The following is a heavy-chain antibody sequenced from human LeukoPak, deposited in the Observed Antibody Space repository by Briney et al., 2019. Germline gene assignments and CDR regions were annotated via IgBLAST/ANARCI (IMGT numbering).Heavy chain of an antibody. CDR3: AKELRSHTGWPFDY. Sequence: GGSLRLSCAASGFTFRSYTMSWVRQPPGGGLEWVSAIDGLGYSTYYVDSVNGRFTISRDNSQNTLYLEMNSLTAEDTAVYYCAKELRSHTGWPFDYWGQGALVTVSS. CDR2: IDGLGYST. D-gene: IGHD6-19*01. J-gene: IGHJ4*02. CDR1: GFTFRSYT. V-gene: IGHV3-23*01.